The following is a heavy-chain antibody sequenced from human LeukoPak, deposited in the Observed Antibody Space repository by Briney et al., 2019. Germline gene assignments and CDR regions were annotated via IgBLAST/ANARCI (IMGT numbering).Heavy chain of an antibody. CDR2: IYYSGST. Sequence: SETLSLTCAVSGGSITSRSNYWGWIRQPPGKGLEWIGSIYYSGSTYYNPSLKSRVTMSVDTSKNQFSLRLSSVTAADTAVYYCASRKLGNDYWGQGTLVTVSS. V-gene: IGHV4-39*01. CDR3: ASRKLGNDY. J-gene: IGHJ4*02. CDR1: GGSITSRSNY. D-gene: IGHD7-27*01.